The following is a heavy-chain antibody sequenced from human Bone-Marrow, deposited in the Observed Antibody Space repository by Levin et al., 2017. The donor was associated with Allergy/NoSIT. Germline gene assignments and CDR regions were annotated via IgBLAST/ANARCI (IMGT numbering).Heavy chain of an antibody. CDR1: GFTFSNYA. J-gene: IGHJ4*02. CDR2: ISGDGSTT. Sequence: LSGGSLRLSCAASGFTFSNYAMNWVRQAPGKGLEWVSFISGDGSTTSSADSVKGRLSISRDNSKNTLFLQLNSLRAEDTAVYYCAKSEEYSSGWFALEYWGRGTLVTVSS. CDR3: AKSEEYSSGWFALEY. D-gene: IGHD6-19*01. V-gene: IGHV3-23*01.